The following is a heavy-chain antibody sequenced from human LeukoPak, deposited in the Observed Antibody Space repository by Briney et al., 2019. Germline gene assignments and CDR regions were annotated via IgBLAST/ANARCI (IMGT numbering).Heavy chain of an antibody. V-gene: IGHV3-15*01. CDR3: ARDLLWFGENGGDY. Sequence: MTGGSLRLSCAASGFTFSNAWMSWVRQAPGKGLEWVGRIKSKTDGGTTDYAAPVKGRFTISRDDSKNTLYLQMSSLRAEDTAVYYCARDLLWFGENGGDYWGQGTLVTVSS. CDR2: IKSKTDGGTT. CDR1: GFTFSNAW. J-gene: IGHJ4*02. D-gene: IGHD3-10*01.